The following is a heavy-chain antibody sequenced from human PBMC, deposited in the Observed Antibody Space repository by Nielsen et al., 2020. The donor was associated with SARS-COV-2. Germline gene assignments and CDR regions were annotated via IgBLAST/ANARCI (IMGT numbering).Heavy chain of an antibody. V-gene: IGHV3-30*04. Sequence: GGSLRLSCAASGFTFSSYAMHWVRQAPGKGLEWVAVISYDGSNKYYADSVKGRFTISRDNAKNSLYLQMNSLRAEDTAVYYCARGDSSSWYYYYGMDVWGQGTTVTVSS. CDR2: ISYDGSNK. J-gene: IGHJ6*02. CDR3: ARGDSSSWYYYYGMDV. CDR1: GFTFSSYA. D-gene: IGHD6-13*01.